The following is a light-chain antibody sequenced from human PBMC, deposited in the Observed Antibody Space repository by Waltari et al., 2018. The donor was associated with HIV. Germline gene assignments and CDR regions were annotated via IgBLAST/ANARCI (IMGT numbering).Light chain of an antibody. CDR2: GAS. V-gene: IGKV3-20*01. CDR3: QQYGRSPPYT. CDR1: QSVSNAY. Sequence: EIVLTQSPGTLSLSPGERATLSGRASQSVSNAYLAWYQQKPGQAPRLLIYGASSRATGIPDRFSGSGSGTDFTLTISRLEPEDFAVYYCQQYGRSPPYTFGQGTKLEI. J-gene: IGKJ2*01.